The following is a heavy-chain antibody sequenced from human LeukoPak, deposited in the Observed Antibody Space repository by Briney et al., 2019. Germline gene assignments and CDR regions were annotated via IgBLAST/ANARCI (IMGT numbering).Heavy chain of an antibody. CDR1: GFIFTNYG. D-gene: IGHD3-10*01. Sequence: GSLSLSCAASGFIFTNYGMSWVRQAPGKGLEWVSGITDNGGSTYYADSVKGRFTISRDDSKKTLYLQMNSLRAEDTAVYYCAKDLGFGELNRYDYWGQGTLVTVSS. J-gene: IGHJ4*02. CDR2: ITDNGGST. V-gene: IGHV3-23*01. CDR3: AKDLGFGELNRYDY.